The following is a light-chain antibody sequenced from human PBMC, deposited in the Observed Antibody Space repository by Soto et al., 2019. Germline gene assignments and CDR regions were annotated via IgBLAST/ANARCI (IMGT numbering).Light chain of an antibody. Sequence: QSALTQPPSASGSPGQSVAISCTGTSSDVGGYNYVSWYQQHPGKAPKLMIYEATKRPSGVSNRFSGSQSGNTASLTISGLQAEDEGDYHCCSYAGDSTWVFGGGTQLTVL. CDR1: SSDVGGYNY. CDR2: EAT. J-gene: IGLJ3*02. V-gene: IGLV2-23*01. CDR3: CSYAGDSTWV.